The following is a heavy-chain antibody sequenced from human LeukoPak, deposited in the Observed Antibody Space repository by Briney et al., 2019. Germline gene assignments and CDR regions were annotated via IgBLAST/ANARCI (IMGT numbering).Heavy chain of an antibody. V-gene: IGHV3-11*04. CDR2: ISSSGSTI. Sequence: PGGSLRLSCAASGFTFSDYYMSWIRQAPGKGLEWVSYISSSGSTIYYADSVKGRFTISRDNSKNTLYLQMNSLRAEDTAVYYCAKATAGIAAAGSPDYWGQGTLVTVSS. CDR3: AKATAGIAAAGSPDY. CDR1: GFTFSDYY. J-gene: IGHJ4*02. D-gene: IGHD6-13*01.